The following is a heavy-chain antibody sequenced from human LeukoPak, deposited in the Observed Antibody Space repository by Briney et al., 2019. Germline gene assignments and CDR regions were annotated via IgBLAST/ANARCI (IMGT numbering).Heavy chain of an antibody. CDR3: ARLRFYGSGTYYDYYFDY. V-gene: IGHV4-59*12. D-gene: IGHD3-10*01. J-gene: IGHJ4*02. CDR1: GGSISSYY. CDR2: IYYSGST. Sequence: SETLSLTCTVSGGSISSYYWSWIRQPPGKGLEWIGYIYYSGSTNYNPPLKSRVTISVDKSKNQFSLKLSSVTAADTAVFYCARLRFYGSGTYYDYYFDYWGQGTLVTVSS.